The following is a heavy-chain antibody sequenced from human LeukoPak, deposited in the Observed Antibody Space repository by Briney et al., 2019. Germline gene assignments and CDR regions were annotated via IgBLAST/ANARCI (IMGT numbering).Heavy chain of an antibody. CDR3: ARGGYSSGCDY. Sequence: SETLSLTCTVSGGSTSSYYWSWIRQPPGKGLEWIGYIYYSGSTNYNPSLKSRVTISVDTSKNQLSLKLSSVTAADTAVCYCARGGYSSGCDYWGRGTLVTVS. CDR2: IYYSGST. J-gene: IGHJ4*02. D-gene: IGHD6-19*01. CDR1: GGSTSSYY. V-gene: IGHV4-59*01.